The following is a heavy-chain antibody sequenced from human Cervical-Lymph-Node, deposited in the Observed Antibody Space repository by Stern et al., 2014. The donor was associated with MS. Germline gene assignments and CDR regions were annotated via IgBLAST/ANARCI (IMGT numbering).Heavy chain of an antibody. CDR1: GYNFTTYW. D-gene: IGHD6-19*01. CDR2: IYPGDSQT. Sequence: VQLVQSGAEVKKPGESLKISCKGSGYNFTTYWIAWVRQMPGRGLEWMGLIYPGDSQTRYSPSSQGHVPMSADTSISTAYLQWSSLKASDTAIYYCARPSNSGLFLHHWGQGTLVTVSS. J-gene: IGHJ1*01. V-gene: IGHV5-51*01. CDR3: ARPSNSGLFLHH.